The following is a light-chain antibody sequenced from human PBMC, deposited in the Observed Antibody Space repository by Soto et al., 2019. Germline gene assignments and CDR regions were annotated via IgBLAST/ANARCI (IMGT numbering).Light chain of an antibody. Sequence: IQRNQCTSSRSASVGDRVTITCRASQGISNYLAWYQQKPGKAPKLLIYKASTLKSGVPSRFSGSGSGTEFTLTISGLQPDDFATYYCQHYNSYSEAFGQGTKAAIK. CDR2: KAS. CDR3: QHYNSYSEA. J-gene: IGKJ1*01. V-gene: IGKV1-5*03. CDR1: QGISNY.